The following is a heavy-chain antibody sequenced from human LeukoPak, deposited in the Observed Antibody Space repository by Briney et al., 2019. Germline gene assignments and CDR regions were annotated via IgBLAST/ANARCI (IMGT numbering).Heavy chain of an antibody. CDR2: IKQDGSEK. V-gene: IGHV3-7*01. D-gene: IGHD1-14*01. J-gene: IGHJ4*02. CDR3: ARDFNRVDTIFFDY. Sequence: PGGSLRLSCAASGFTFSSYWMSWVRQAPGKGLEWVANIKQDGSEKYYVDSVKGRFTISRDNAKNSLYLQMNSLRAEDTAVYYCARDFNRVDTIFFDYWGQGTLVTVSS. CDR1: GFTFSSYW.